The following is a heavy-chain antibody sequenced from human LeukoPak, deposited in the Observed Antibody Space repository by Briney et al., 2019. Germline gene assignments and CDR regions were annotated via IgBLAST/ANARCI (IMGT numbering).Heavy chain of an antibody. CDR2: IQYDGSNK. CDR3: AKDSAVVAATPKNYFDY. J-gene: IGHJ4*02. D-gene: IGHD2-15*01. V-gene: IGHV3-30*02. Sequence: GGSLRLFCPASGFTFSSYDMHWLRQAPGKGLEWVAFIQYDGSNKYYTDSVKGRFTISRDNSRNTMYVQMNSLRPEDTAVYYCAKDSAVVAATPKNYFDYWGQGTPVTVSS. CDR1: GFTFSSYD.